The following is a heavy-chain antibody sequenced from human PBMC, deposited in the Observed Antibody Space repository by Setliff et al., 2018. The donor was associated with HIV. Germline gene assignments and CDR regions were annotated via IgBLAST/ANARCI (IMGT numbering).Heavy chain of an antibody. CDR3: ARLSPLDWPFDY. CDR1: GGSISSGSYY. V-gene: IGHV4-39*07. Sequence: KPSETLSLTCTVSGGSISSGSYYWGWIRQPPGQRLEWIGSIFYSGTTYYNPSLKSRVTISVDTSKNQFSLRLRSVTAADTAVYYCARLSPLDWPFDYWGQGTLVTVS. D-gene: IGHD3-9*01. J-gene: IGHJ4*02. CDR2: IFYSGTT.